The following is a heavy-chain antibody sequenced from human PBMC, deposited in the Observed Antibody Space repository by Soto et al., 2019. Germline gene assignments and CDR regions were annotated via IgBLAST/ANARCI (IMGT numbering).Heavy chain of an antibody. D-gene: IGHD6-13*01. J-gene: IGHJ4*02. CDR2: ISSSSSYI. Sequence: EVQLVESGGGLVKPGGSLRLSCAASGFTFSSYSMNWVRQAPGKGLEWVSSISSSSSYIYYADSVKGRFTISRDNAKNPLYLQMNSLRAEDTAVYYCARGLYSSSWYVSDYWGQGTLVTVSS. CDR3: ARGLYSSSWYVSDY. CDR1: GFTFSSYS. V-gene: IGHV3-21*01.